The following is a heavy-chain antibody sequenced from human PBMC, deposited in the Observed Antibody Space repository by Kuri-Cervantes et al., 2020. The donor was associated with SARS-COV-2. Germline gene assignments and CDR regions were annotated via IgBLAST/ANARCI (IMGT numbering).Heavy chain of an antibody. D-gene: IGHD2-15*01. J-gene: IGHJ5*02. Sequence: ASVKVSCKASGYTFTSYYMHWVRQAPGQGLEWMGIINPSGGSTSYAQKFQGRVTMTRDTSTSTVYTELSSLRSEDTAVYYCAREEEEGCSGGSCNQNWFDPWGQGTLVTVSS. CDR3: AREEEEGCSGGSCNQNWFDP. CDR1: GYTFTSYY. V-gene: IGHV1-46*03. CDR2: INPSGGST.